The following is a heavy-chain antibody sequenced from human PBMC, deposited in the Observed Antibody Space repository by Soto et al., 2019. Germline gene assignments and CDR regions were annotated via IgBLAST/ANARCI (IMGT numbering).Heavy chain of an antibody. Sequence: PSENLSLTCTVSGGSISSGDYYWSWIRQPPGKGLEWIGYIYYSGSTYYNPSLKSRVTISVGTSKNQFSLKLSSVTAADTAVYYCARVGNADYSNFDWGQGTLVTVSS. CDR3: ARVGNADYSNFD. J-gene: IGHJ4*02. D-gene: IGHD4-4*01. V-gene: IGHV4-30-4*01. CDR2: IYYSGST. CDR1: GGSISSGDYY.